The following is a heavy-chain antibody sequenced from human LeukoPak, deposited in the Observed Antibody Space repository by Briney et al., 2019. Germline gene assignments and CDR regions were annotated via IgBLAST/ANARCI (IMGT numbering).Heavy chain of an antibody. CDR2: IYYTRST. V-gene: IGHV4-39*07. D-gene: IGHD6-19*01. CDR1: ACSISSSSYY. CDR3: ARVLAVADTSVDY. J-gene: IGHJ4*02. Sequence: SETLSCTCTGSACSISSSSYYRGWPRQPPEKRLELIASIYYTRSTYYNPSLKSRVTISVDTSKSRFSLELSSVTAADTAVYYCARVLAVADTSVDYWGQGTLVTVSS.